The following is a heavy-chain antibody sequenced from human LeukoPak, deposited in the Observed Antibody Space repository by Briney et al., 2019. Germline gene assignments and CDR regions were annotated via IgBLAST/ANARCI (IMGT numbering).Heavy chain of an antibody. CDR3: ARDMAYCGGDCYGGPYY. V-gene: IGHV4-39*07. Sequence: PSETLSLTCTVSGGSISSTSYYWGWIRQPPGKGLEWIGSIYYSGSTYYNPSLKSRVTISVDTSENQFSLKLSSVTAADTAVYYCARDMAYCGGDCYGGPYYWGQGSLVTVSS. D-gene: IGHD2-21*02. J-gene: IGHJ4*02. CDR2: IYYSGST. CDR1: GGSISSTSYY.